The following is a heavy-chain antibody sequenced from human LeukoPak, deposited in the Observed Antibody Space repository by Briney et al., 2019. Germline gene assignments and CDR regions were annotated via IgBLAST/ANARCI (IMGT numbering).Heavy chain of an antibody. CDR1: GYSISSGYY. CDR2: IYHSGNT. J-gene: IGHJ1*01. CDR3: VGTVAGTGYGINFQH. Sequence: KTSETLSLTCTVSGYSISSGYYWGWIRQPPGKGLEWIGSIYHSGNTYYNPSLKSRVTISVDTSKNQFSLNLSSVTAADTAVYYCVGTVAGTGYGINFQHWGQGTLVTVSS. V-gene: IGHV4-38-2*02. D-gene: IGHD6-19*01.